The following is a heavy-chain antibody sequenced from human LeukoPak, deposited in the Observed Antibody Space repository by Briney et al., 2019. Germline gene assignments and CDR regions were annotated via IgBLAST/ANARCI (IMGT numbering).Heavy chain of an antibody. V-gene: IGHV5-51*01. J-gene: IGHJ4*02. CDR3: ARRRDFIDY. CDR1: GYKFNSYW. Sequence: GESLKISCKASGYKFNSYWIGWVRQMPGKGLEWMGIIFTPDSDTRYSPSFQGQVTISVDMSISTAYLHWSSLRAEDTAVYYCARRRDFIDYWGQGTLVTVSS. CDR2: IFTPDSDT. D-gene: IGHD3/OR15-3a*01.